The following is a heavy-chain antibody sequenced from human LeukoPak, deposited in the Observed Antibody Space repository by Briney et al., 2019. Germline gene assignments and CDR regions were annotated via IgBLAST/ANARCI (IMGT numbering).Heavy chain of an antibody. CDR2: ISTGGRTI. CDR3: ARGSGYVLDY. D-gene: IGHD2-15*01. CDR1: GFSFSAFE. Sequence: GGSLRLSCAASGFSFSAFEMNWVRQAPGKGLEWMSDISTGGRTIYYADSVKGRFTISRDNAKNSLYLQMNSPRGEDTGVYYCARGSGYVLDYWTQGTLVTVSS. J-gene: IGHJ4*02. V-gene: IGHV3-48*03.